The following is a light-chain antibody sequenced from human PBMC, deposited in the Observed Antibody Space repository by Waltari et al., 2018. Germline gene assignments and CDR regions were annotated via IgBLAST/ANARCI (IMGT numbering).Light chain of an antibody. V-gene: IGLV2-23*02. CDR3: SSYAGSSKGV. CDR1: SRDVGNYKR. J-gene: IGLJ2*01. Sequence: QSALTQPASVSGSPGQSITISCTGTSRDVGNYKRVSWYQQHPGKAPNLRIYAVSKRPSGVSDRFSGPQSGDMASLTISGRQPEDEAEYFCSSYAGSSKGVFGGGTKVTVL. CDR2: AVS.